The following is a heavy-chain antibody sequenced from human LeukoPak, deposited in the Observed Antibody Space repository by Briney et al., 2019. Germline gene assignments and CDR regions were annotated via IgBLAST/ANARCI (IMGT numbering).Heavy chain of an antibody. V-gene: IGHV3-30*02. D-gene: IGHD2-8*01. CDR3: AKLGTRLNGNDY. J-gene: IGHJ4*02. CDR1: GFIFSSYG. Sequence: GGSLRLSCAASGFIFSSYGMHWVRQAPGKGLEWVAFIWYDGSNKYYADSVTGRITISRDNSKNTLYLQMNSLRAEDTAVYYCAKLGTRLNGNDYWGQGTLVTVSS. CDR2: IWYDGSNK.